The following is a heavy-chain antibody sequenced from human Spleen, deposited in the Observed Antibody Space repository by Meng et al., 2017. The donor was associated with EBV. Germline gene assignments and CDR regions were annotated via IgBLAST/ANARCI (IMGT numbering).Heavy chain of an antibody. CDR3: ARERGTTAVFGY. D-gene: IGHD1-7*01. Sequence: QVHVVQSGPELKKPWASMKVSRKASGYRFTNYAMTWVRQAPGQGLEWMGGIIPIFDTPTYAQKFQGRVTITADESTTTVYMELSSLRSDDTAVYYCARERGTTAVFGYWGQGTLVTVSS. CDR2: IIPIFDTP. V-gene: IGHV1-69*01. J-gene: IGHJ4*02. CDR1: GYRFTNYA.